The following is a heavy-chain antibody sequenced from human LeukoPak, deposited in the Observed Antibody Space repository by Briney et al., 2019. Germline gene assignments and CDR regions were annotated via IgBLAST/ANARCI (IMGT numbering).Heavy chain of an antibody. CDR1: GGSISSGGYY. J-gene: IGHJ4*02. CDR3: AREFYVWGSYALDY. D-gene: IGHD3-16*01. V-gene: IGHV4-30-2*01. CDR2: IYHSGST. Sequence: TSQTLSLTCTVSGGSISSGGYYWSWIRQPPGKGLEWIGYIYHSGSTYYNPSLKSRVTISVDRSKNQFSLQLNSVTPEDTAVYYCAREFYVWGSYALDYWGQGTLVTVSS.